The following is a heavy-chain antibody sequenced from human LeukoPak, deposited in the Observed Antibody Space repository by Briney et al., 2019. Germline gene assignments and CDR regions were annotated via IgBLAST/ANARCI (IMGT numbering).Heavy chain of an antibody. V-gene: IGHV6-1*01. CDR2: AYYRSKWFT. CDR1: GDSVSGSPAV. CDR3: ARGAVRGGTNFDY. J-gene: IGHJ4*02. Sequence: SQTLSLTCAISGDSVSGSPAVWNWIRQSPSRGLEWLERAYYRSKWFTDYALSVKGRITITPDTSKNQFSLQLNSVTAEDTAVYYCARGAVRGGTNFDYWGQGTLVTVSS. D-gene: IGHD3-10*01.